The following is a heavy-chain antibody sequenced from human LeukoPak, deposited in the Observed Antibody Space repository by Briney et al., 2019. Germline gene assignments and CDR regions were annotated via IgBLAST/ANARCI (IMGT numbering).Heavy chain of an antibody. J-gene: IGHJ4*02. CDR3: ARQDGNSEFYFDS. CDR1: GHNFIYYW. Sequence: GESLKISCQSSGHNFIYYWIAWVRQMPGRGLEWMGIIYPGDSDTRYSPSFQGQVTISVDKSLSTAFLQLKSLKASDTAMYYCARQDGNSEFYFDSWGQGTLVTVSS. V-gene: IGHV5-51*01. D-gene: IGHD4-23*01. CDR2: IYPGDSDT.